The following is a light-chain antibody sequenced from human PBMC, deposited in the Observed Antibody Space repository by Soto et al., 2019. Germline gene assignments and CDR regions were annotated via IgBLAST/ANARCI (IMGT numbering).Light chain of an antibody. Sequence: EIVLTQSPSTLSLSPGERATLSCGARQSVCSSYLAWYQQKPGLAPRLLIYDASSRATGIPDRFSGSGSGTDFTLTISSLEPEDFAVYYCQQYGSSSMTFGQGTRVEIK. V-gene: IGKV3D-20*01. J-gene: IGKJ5*01. CDR1: QSVCSSY. CDR3: QQYGSSSMT. CDR2: DAS.